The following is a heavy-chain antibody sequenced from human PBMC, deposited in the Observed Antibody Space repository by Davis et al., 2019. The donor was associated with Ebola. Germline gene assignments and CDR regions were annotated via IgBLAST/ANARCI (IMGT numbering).Heavy chain of an antibody. D-gene: IGHD2-2*01. CDR2: IYTGDSDT. V-gene: IGHV5-51*01. CDR3: ARQGTTSWDS. CDR1: GNSFTSFW. J-gene: IGHJ4*02. Sequence: GESLKISCKASGNSFTSFWIGWVRQMPGKGLEWMGLIYTGDSDTRYSPSFRGQVTISADKSITTAYLQWSGLRASDTATYYCARQGTTSWDSWGQGTLVTVSS.